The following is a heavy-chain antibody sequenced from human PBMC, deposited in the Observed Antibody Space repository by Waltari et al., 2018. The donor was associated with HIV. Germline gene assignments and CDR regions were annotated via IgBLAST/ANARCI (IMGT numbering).Heavy chain of an antibody. V-gene: IGHV5-51*01. J-gene: IGHJ4*02. CDR3: ARYTPHCSGGSCYSGLLDY. D-gene: IGHD2-15*01. Sequence: EVQLVQSGAEVKKPGESLKISCKGSGYSFTSYWIGWVRQMPGKGLEWMGIIYPGDSDTRYSPSFQGQVTISADKSISTAYLQWSSLKASDTAMYYCARYTPHCSGGSCYSGLLDYWGQGTLVTVSS. CDR2: IYPGDSDT. CDR1: GYSFTSYW.